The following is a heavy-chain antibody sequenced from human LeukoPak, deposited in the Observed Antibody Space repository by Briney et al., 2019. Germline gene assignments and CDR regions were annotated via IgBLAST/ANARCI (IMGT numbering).Heavy chain of an antibody. CDR1: GFTFSNYG. J-gene: IGHJ3*02. V-gene: IGHV3-30*02. Sequence: PGGSLRLSCAASGFTFSNYGMHWVRQAPGKGLEWVAYVRNDGSNYNYAESVKGRFTISRDNSKNTLYLQMNSLRTEDTAVYYCARGLDYDSSGYRAFDIWGQGTMVTVSS. D-gene: IGHD3-22*01. CDR2: VRNDGSNY. CDR3: ARGLDYDSSGYRAFDI.